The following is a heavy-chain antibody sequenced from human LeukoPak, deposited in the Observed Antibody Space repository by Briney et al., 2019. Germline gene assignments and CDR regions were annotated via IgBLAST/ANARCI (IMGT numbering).Heavy chain of an antibody. CDR3: AKSVVVVAAQEVYYFDY. CDR1: GFTFDDYA. CDR2: ISWNSGSI. D-gene: IGHD2-15*01. V-gene: IGHV3-9*01. Sequence: GRSLRLSCAASGFTFDDYAMHWVRQAPGKGLEWVSGISWNSGSIGHADSVKGRFTISRDNAKNSLYLQMNSLRAEDTALYYCAKSVVVVAAQEVYYFDYWGQGTLVTVSS. J-gene: IGHJ4*02.